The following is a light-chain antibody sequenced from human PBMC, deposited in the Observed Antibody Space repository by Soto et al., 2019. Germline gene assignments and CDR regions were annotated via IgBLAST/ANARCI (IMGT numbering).Light chain of an antibody. J-gene: IGLJ2*01. CDR3: QSYDNSLLAYV. V-gene: IGLV2-14*01. CDR2: EVI. CDR1: SSDVGGYNY. Sequence: QSALTQPASVSGSPGQSITISCTGTSSDVGGYNYVSWYQQHTGKAPKLMIYEVINRPSGVSNRFSGSKSGNTASLTISGLQAEDEADYYCQSYDNSLLAYVFGGGTKLTVL.